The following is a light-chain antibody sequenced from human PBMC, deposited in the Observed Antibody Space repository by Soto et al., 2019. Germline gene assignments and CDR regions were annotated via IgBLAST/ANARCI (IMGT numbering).Light chain of an antibody. CDR3: TSYSRYRVLV. CDR1: SSDIGGYKY. CDR2: EVS. J-gene: IGLJ3*02. Sequence: QSALTKHASVSGSLGQSITISCTGTSSDIGGYKYVSWYQQHPGKAPKLIIFEVSNRPSGVSDRFSGSNSGNTASLAISGLQAEDDADYYCTSYSRYRVLVFGGGTKVTVL. V-gene: IGLV2-14*01.